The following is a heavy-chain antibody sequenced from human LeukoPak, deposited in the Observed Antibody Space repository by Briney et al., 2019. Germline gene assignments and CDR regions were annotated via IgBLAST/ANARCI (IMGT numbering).Heavy chain of an antibody. CDR2: IYTSGST. D-gene: IGHD3-9*01. CDR3: ARDGLPTGNYFDF. CDR1: GGSISSGIYY. V-gene: IGHV4-61*02. Sequence: SETLSLTCTVSGGSISSGIYYWSWIRQPAGKGLEWIGRIYTSGSTNYNPSLKSRVTISVDTSKNQFSLKLSSVTAADTAVYYCARDGLPTGNYFDFWGQGTLVTVSS. J-gene: IGHJ4*02.